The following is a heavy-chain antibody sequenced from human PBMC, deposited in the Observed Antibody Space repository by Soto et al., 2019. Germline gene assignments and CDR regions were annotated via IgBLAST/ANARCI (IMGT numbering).Heavy chain of an antibody. CDR3: AKDIGGTTFGNSYGMDV. CDR2: ISWDGGST. Sequence: GGSLRLSCAASGFTFDDYTMHWVRQAPGKGLEWVSLISWDGGSTYYADSVKGRFTISRDNSKNSLYLQMNSLRTEDTALYYCAKDIGGTTFGNSYGMDVWGQGTTVTVSS. CDR1: GFTFDDYT. V-gene: IGHV3-43*01. D-gene: IGHD3-3*01. J-gene: IGHJ6*02.